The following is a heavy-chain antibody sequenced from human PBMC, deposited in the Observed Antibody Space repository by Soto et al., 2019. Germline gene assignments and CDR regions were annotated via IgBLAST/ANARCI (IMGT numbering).Heavy chain of an antibody. CDR2: ISYDGSNK. J-gene: IGHJ4*02. CDR1: GFTFSSYG. CDR3: AKDEADY. Sequence: QVQLVESGGGVVQPGRSLRLSCAASGFTFSSYGMHWVRQAPGKGLEWVAVISYDGSNKYYADSVKGRFTISRDNSKNTLYLQMNSLRAEDTDVYYCAKDEADYWGQGTLVTVSS. V-gene: IGHV3-30*18.